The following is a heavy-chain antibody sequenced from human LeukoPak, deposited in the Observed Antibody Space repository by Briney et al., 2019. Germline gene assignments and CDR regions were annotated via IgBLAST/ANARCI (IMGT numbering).Heavy chain of an antibody. J-gene: IGHJ5*02. Sequence: AGGSLRLSCAASGFTFSSYSMNWVRQAPGKGLEWVSYISSSSSTIYYADSVKGRFTISRDNAKNSLYLQMNSLRAEDTAVYYCAREELEVDTWGQGTLVTVSS. CDR3: AREELEVDT. V-gene: IGHV3-48*01. CDR1: GFTFSSYS. D-gene: IGHD1-1*01. CDR2: ISSSSSTI.